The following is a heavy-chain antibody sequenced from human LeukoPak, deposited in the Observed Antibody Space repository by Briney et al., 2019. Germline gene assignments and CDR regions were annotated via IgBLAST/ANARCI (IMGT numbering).Heavy chain of an antibody. Sequence: PSETLSLTCTVSGGSISSSSYYWGWIRQPPGKGLEWIGSIYYSGSTYYNPSLKSRVTISVDTSKNQFSLKLSSVTAADTAVYYCARQASTAYCGGDCYLGGPFDYWGQGTLVTVSS. CDR3: ARQASTAYCGGDCYLGGPFDY. V-gene: IGHV4-39*01. D-gene: IGHD2-21*01. CDR2: IYYSGST. J-gene: IGHJ4*02. CDR1: GGSISSSSYY.